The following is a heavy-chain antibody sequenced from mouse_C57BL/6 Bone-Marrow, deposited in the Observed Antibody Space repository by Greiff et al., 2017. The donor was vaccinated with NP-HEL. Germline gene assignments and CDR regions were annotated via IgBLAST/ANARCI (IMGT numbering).Heavy chain of an antibody. V-gene: IGHV5-17*01. D-gene: IGHD2-4*01. CDR2: ISSGSSTI. Sequence: EVQVVESGGGLVKPGGSLKLSCAASGFTFSDYGMHWVRQAPEKGLEWVAYISSGSSTIYYADTVKGRFTISRDNAKNTLFLQMASLRSEDTAMYYCARVYDYDGAWFAYWGQGTLVTVSA. CDR1: GFTFSDYG. CDR3: ARVYDYDGAWFAY. J-gene: IGHJ3*01.